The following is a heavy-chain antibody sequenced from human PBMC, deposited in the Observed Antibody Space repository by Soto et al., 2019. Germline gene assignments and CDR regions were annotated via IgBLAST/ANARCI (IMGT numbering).Heavy chain of an antibody. CDR3: AIRDALRGYSYGADY. D-gene: IGHD5-18*01. Sequence: QVQLVQSGAEVKKPGSSVKVSCKASGGTFSSYAISWVRQAPGQGLEWMGGIIPIFGTANYAQKFQGRVTIXEDXSXTTAYMELSSLRSEDTAVYYCAIRDALRGYSYGADYWGQGTLVTVSS. V-gene: IGHV1-69*12. CDR2: IIPIFGTA. CDR1: GGTFSSYA. J-gene: IGHJ4*02.